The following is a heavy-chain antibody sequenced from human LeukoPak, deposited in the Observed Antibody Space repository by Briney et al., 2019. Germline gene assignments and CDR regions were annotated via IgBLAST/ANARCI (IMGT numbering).Heavy chain of an antibody. V-gene: IGHV4-30-4*01. D-gene: IGHD2-2*01. CDR2: IYYSGST. Sequence: SETLSLTCTVSGGSISSGDYYWSWIRQPPGKGLEWIGYIYYSGSTYYNPSLKSRVTISVDTSKNQFSLKLSSVTAADTAVYYCARGYCSSTSCCGTYYFDYWGQGTLVTVSS. J-gene: IGHJ4*02. CDR1: GGSISSGDYY. CDR3: ARGYCSSTSCCGTYYFDY.